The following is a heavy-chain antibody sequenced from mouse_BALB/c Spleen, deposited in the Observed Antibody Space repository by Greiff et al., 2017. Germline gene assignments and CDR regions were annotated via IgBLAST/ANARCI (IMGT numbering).Heavy chain of an antibody. D-gene: IGHD1-1*01. Sequence: VQLQQSGAELVKPGASLKLSCKASGYTFTSYDINWVRQRPEQGLEWIGWIFPGDGSTKYNEKFKGKATLTTDKSSSTAYMQLSKLTSEDSAVYFCARRSTVVATNFDYWGQGTTLTVSS. CDR2: IFPGDGST. J-gene: IGHJ2*01. CDR1: GYTFTSYD. V-gene: IGHV1S56*01. CDR3: ARRSTVVATNFDY.